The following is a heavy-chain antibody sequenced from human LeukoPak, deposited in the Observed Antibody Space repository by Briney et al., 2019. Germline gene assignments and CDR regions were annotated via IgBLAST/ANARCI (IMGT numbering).Heavy chain of an antibody. CDR1: GYTFTGYY. CDR2: INPNSGGT. Sequence: ASVKVSCKASGYTFTGYYMHWVRQAPGQGLEGMGWINPNSGGTNYAQKFQGRGAMTMDTSISTAYMELSRLRSDDTAVYYCGVGSGSYSVDYWGQGTLVTVSS. CDR3: GVGSGSYSVDY. V-gene: IGHV1-2*02. J-gene: IGHJ4*02. D-gene: IGHD1-26*01.